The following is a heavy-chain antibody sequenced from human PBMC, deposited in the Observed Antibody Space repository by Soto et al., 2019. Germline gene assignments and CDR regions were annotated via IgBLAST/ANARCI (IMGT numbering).Heavy chain of an antibody. CDR2: ISADNGDR. CDR3: AAASPSGVESDFQY. V-gene: IGHV1-18*01. J-gene: IGHJ1*01. D-gene: IGHD3-10*01. CDR1: GDTFSCFG. Sequence: QVQLVQSGAEVKKPGASVKVSCKASGDTFSCFGISWVRQAPGQGLEWMACISADNGDRRYAQKYHGRVTMTSDTSTPTAYMELRRLKSDDPAVYYCAAASPSGVESDFQYWGQGTPVTVSS.